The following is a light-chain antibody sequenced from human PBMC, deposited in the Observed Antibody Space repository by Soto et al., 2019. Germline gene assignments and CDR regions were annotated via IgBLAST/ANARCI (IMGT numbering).Light chain of an antibody. V-gene: IGKV3-11*01. CDR1: QSVRSY. CDR3: QQRSNWPIT. CDR2: DAS. Sequence: EIVLTQSPATLSLSPGERATLSCRASQSVRSYLAWYQQKPGQAPRLLIYDASNRATGIPARFSGSGSGTDFTLTISSLEPEDFAVSYCQQRSNWPITFGQGTRLEIK. J-gene: IGKJ5*01.